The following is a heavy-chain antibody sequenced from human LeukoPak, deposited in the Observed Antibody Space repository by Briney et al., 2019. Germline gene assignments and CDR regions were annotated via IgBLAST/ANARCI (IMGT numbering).Heavy chain of an antibody. CDR2: IYYRGTT. CDR1: GGSISGSSYY. V-gene: IGHV4-39*01. Sequence: PSETLSLTCTVSGGSISGSSYYWGWIRQPPGKGLECIGSIYYRGTTYYNPTLKSRVTVSVDTSKNQFSLKLSPVTAADTAVYYCALIRGYCRTWGQGTLVTVSS. D-gene: IGHD2-15*01. CDR3: ALIRGYCRT. J-gene: IGHJ5*02.